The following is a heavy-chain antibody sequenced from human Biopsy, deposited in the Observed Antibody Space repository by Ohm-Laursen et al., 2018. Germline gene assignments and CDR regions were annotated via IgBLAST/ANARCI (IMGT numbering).Heavy chain of an antibody. CDR1: GGSVSSNVAY. Sequence: GTLSLTCLVSGGSVSSNVAYWAWIRQPPGKGLESIGSIIYSGITYYNPSLQSRVTMSVDTSKNQFSLNLTSVTAADTAVYYCARHPTGFWFDPWGQGTLVIVSS. CDR2: IIYSGIT. J-gene: IGHJ5*02. V-gene: IGHV4-39*01. CDR3: ARHPTGFWFDP.